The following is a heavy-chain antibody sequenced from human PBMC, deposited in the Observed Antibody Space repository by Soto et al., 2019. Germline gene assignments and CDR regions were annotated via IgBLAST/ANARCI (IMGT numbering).Heavy chain of an antibody. D-gene: IGHD3-22*01. CDR2: ISAYNGNT. CDR3: AREGYYDSSGYQYGMDV. Sequence: QVQLVQSGAEVKKPGASVKVSCKASGYTFTSYGISWVRQGPGQGLEWMGWISAYNGNTNYAQKLQGRVTMTTDTSTSTAYMELRSLRSDDTAVYYCAREGYYDSSGYQYGMDVWGQGTTVTVSS. CDR1: GYTFTSYG. J-gene: IGHJ6*02. V-gene: IGHV1-18*01.